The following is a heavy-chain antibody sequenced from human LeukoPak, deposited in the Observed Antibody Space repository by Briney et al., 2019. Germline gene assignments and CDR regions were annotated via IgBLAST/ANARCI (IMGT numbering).Heavy chain of an antibody. V-gene: IGHV3-23*01. CDR3: AASMVRGVIITAGFQH. CDR2: ISGSGGST. CDR1: GFTVSSNY. J-gene: IGHJ1*01. Sequence: GGSLRLSCAASGFTVSSNYMSWVRQAPGKGLEWVSAISGSGGSTYYADSVKGRFTISRDNSKNTLYLQMNSLRAEDTAVYYCAASMVRGVIITAGFQHWGQGTLVTVSS. D-gene: IGHD3-10*01.